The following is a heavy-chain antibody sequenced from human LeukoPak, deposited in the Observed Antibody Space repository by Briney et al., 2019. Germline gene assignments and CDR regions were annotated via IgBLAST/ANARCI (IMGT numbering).Heavy chain of an antibody. Sequence: PGGSLRLSCEASGFTFSNFGMHWVRQAPGKGLEWVAVMRSDGSNKQYADSVEGRFTISRDNSENMLYLQMNSLRDEDTAVYFCARDSPGAPNDLDYWGQGTLVTVSS. D-gene: IGHD1-1*01. J-gene: IGHJ4*02. CDR3: ARDSPGAPNDLDY. V-gene: IGHV3-33*01. CDR2: MRSDGSNK. CDR1: GFTFSNFG.